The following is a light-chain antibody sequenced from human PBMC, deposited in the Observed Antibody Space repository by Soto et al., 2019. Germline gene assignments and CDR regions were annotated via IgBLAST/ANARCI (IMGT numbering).Light chain of an antibody. CDR1: SSDIGAYDY. Sequence: QSALTQPASLSGSPGQSITISCTGTSSDIGAYDYVSWFQQHPGKAPKLMISEVNNRPSGVSNRFSGSKSGNTASLTISGLQADDEADYYCCSYTSSGPLGVFGTGTKVTVL. V-gene: IGLV2-14*01. CDR2: EVN. J-gene: IGLJ1*01. CDR3: CSYTSSGPLGV.